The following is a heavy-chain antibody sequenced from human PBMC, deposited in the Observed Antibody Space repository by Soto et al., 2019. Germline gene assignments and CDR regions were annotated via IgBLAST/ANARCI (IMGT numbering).Heavy chain of an antibody. CDR2: IIPILGIA. J-gene: IGHJ4*02. Sequence: QVQLVQSGAEVKKPGSSVKVSCKASGGTFSSYTISWVRQAPGQGLEWMGRIIPILGIANYAQKFQGRVTITADKSTSTADMELSSLRSEDTAVYYCARGRRVSSSSVDYWGQGTLVTVSS. V-gene: IGHV1-69*02. D-gene: IGHD6-13*01. CDR1: GGTFSSYT. CDR3: ARGRRVSSSSVDY.